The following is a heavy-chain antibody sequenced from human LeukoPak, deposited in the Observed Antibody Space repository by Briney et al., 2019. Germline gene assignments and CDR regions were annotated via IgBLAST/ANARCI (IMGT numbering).Heavy chain of an antibody. CDR2: TYYRSKWFN. Sequence: SQTLSLTCAISGDIVSSNSAAWNWIRQSPSRGLQWLGRTYYRSKWFNDYAVSVKGRITINPDTSKNQFSLPLNSVTPEDTAVYYCASNYYDSSGYYYTDYWGQGTLVTASS. V-gene: IGHV6-1*01. CDR3: ASNYYDSSGYYYTDY. D-gene: IGHD3-22*01. CDR1: GDIVSSNSAA. J-gene: IGHJ4*02.